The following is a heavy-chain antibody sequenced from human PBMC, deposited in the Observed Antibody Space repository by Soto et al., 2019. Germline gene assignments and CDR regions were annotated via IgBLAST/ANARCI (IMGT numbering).Heavy chain of an antibody. V-gene: IGHV4-39*01. D-gene: IGHD3-3*01. CDR3: ARLPFITIFGVVWAYFDY. J-gene: IGHJ4*02. CDR1: GVSISSSSYY. Sequence: PSETLSLTCTVSGVSISSSSYYWGWIRQPPGKGLEWIGSIYYSGSTYYNPSLKSRVTISVDTSKNQFSLKLSSVTAADTAVYYCARLPFITIFGVVWAYFDYWGQGTLVTVSS. CDR2: IYYSGST.